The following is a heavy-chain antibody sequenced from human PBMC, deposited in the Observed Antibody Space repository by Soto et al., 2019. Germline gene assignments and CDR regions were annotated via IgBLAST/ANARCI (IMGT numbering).Heavy chain of an antibody. CDR2: IFPLTDIP. V-gene: IGHV1-69*02. CDR3: AICPLVVVTYFES. Sequence: QVQLVQSGTEVKKPGSSVKVSCKASGGTFRNYPINWVRQAPGQGLEWMGSIFPLTDIPDYAQNFQARLTISAYKSTSTDYMELSSLTSDDTAMYVCAICPLVVVTYFESWGHGTLGTVSS. D-gene: IGHD3-10*02. CDR1: GGTFRNYP. J-gene: IGHJ4*01.